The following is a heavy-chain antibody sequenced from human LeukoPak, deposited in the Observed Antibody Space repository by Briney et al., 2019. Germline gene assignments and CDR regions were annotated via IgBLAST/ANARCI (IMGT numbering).Heavy chain of an antibody. D-gene: IGHD2-2*01. CDR2: IIPIFGTA. CDR1: GGTFSSYA. J-gene: IGHJ6*04. V-gene: IGHV1-69*13. CDR3: ARDRDIVVVPAAIGYYGMDV. Sequence: SVKVSCKASGGTFSSYAISWVRQAPGQGLEWMGGIIPIFGTANYAQKFQGRVTITADESTSTAYMELSSLRSEDAAVYYCARDRDIVVVPAAIGYYGMDVWGKGTTVTVSS.